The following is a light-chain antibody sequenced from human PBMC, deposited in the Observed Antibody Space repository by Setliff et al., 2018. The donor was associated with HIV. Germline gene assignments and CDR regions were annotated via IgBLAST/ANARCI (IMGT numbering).Light chain of an antibody. CDR2: DRS. J-gene: IGKJ5*01. CDR3: QQFDGSLIT. V-gene: IGKV3-20*01. CDR1: QTVTNNY. Sequence: EIVLTQSPGTLSLSPGERATLSCWASQTVTNNYLAWYQQKPGQAPRLLIYDRSRRATGIPDRFSGSGSGTDFTLTIRSLEPEDSAVYYCQQFDGSLITFGQGTRLEIK.